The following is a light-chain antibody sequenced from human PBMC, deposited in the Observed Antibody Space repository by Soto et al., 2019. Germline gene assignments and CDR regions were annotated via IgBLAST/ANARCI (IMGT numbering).Light chain of an antibody. CDR3: QQYGSSPPLT. Sequence: EIVLTQSPGTLSLSPGERATLSCRASQSVRSNYLAWYQQRPGQAPRLLIYSASSRATGIPDRFSGSGSGTDFTLTISRLEPEDFALYYCQQYGSSPPLTCGGGTKVEIK. J-gene: IGKJ4*01. CDR2: SAS. CDR1: QSVRSNY. V-gene: IGKV3-20*01.